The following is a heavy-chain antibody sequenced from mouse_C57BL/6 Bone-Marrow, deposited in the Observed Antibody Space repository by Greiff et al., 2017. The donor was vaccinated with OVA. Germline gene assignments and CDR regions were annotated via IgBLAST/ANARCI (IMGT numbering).Heavy chain of an antibody. Sequence: QVQLQQPGAELVKPGASVKLSCKASGYTFTSYWMHWVKQRPGQGLEWLGMIHPNSGSTNYNEKFKSKATLTVDKSSSTVYMQLSSLTSEDSAVYYCARGGSSYWYFDVWGTGTTVTVSS. CDR1: GYTFTSYW. J-gene: IGHJ1*03. V-gene: IGHV1-64*01. D-gene: IGHD1-1*01. CDR2: IHPNSGST. CDR3: ARGGSSYWYFDV.